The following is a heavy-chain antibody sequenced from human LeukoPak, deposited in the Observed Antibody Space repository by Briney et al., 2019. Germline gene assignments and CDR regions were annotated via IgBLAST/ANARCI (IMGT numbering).Heavy chain of an antibody. J-gene: IGHJ4*02. V-gene: IGHV3-21*01. CDR3: ARELSAVADY. D-gene: IGHD6-19*01. CDR2: ISSSSSYI. CDR1: GFPFSSYA. Sequence: GGTLRLSCAASGFPFSSYAMHWVRQAPGKGLEWVSSISSSSSYIYYADSVKGRFTISRDNAKNSLYLQMNSLRAEDTAVYYCARELSAVADYWGQGTLVTVSS.